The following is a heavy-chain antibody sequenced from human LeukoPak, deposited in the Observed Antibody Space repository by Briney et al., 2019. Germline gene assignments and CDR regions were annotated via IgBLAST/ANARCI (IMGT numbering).Heavy chain of an antibody. D-gene: IGHD2-2*02. J-gene: IGHJ4*02. CDR1: GFTFSSYA. Sequence: GGSLRLSCAASGFTFSSYAMHWVRQAPGKGLEWVAVISYDGSNKYYADSVKGRFTISSDNSKNTLYLQMNSLRAEDTAVYYCARPIGYCSSTSCYRHRGFDYWGQGTLVTVSS. V-gene: IGHV3-30*04. CDR3: ARPIGYCSSTSCYRHRGFDY. CDR2: ISYDGSNK.